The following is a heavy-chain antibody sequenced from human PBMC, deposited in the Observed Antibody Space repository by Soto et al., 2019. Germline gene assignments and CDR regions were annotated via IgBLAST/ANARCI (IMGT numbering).Heavy chain of an antibody. V-gene: IGHV4-34*01. J-gene: IGHJ4*02. Sequence: QVQLQQWGAGLLKPSETLSLTCAISGGSSSSHSKSWVRQPPGKGLEWIGEIHHDGSTNYNPSLKSRVTISGDTSKNLFSLELSSVTAADTAVYYCATYDVGTIIQDYWGQGTLVTVSS. D-gene: IGHD2-21*02. CDR3: ATYDVGTIIQDY. CDR1: GGSSSSHS. CDR2: IHHDGST.